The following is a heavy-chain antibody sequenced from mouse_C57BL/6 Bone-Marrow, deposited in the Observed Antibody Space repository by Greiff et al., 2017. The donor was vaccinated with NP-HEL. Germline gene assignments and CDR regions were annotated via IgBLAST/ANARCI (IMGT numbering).Heavy chain of an antibody. CDR3: AREGLSYYYAMDY. Sequence: QVQLQQPGAELVMPGASVKLSCKASGYTFTSYWMHWVKQRPGQGLEWIGEIDPSDSYTNYNQKFKGKSTLPVDKSSSTAYMQLSSLTSEDSAVYYCAREGLSYYYAMDYWGQGTSVTVSS. J-gene: IGHJ4*01. CDR2: IDPSDSYT. CDR1: GYTFTSYW. V-gene: IGHV1-69*01. D-gene: IGHD1-1*02.